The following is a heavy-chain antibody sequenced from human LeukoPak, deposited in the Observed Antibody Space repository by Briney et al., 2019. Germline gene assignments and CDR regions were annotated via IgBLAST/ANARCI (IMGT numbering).Heavy chain of an antibody. D-gene: IGHD2-15*01. CDR3: ARGGYCSGGTCYEFNAFDI. CDR2: IRSSDNTI. CDR1: GFTFSSYE. V-gene: IGHV3-48*03. Sequence: GGSLRLSCAASGFTFSSYEMNWVRQAPGEGLEWVSYIRSSDNTIHYADSVKGRFTISRDNAKNSLYLQMNSLRAEDTAVYYCARGGYCSGGTCYEFNAFDIWGQGTMVTVSS. J-gene: IGHJ3*02.